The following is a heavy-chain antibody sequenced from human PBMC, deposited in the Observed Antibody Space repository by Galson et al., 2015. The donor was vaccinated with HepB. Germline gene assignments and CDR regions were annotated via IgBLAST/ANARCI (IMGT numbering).Heavy chain of an antibody. CDR2: IKSKTDVGTT. J-gene: IGHJ6*02. CDR1: GFTFSNAW. Sequence: SLRLSCAASGFTFSNAWMSWVRQAPGKGLEWVGRIKSKTDVGTTDYAAPVKGRFTISRDDSKNTLYLQMNSLKTEDTAVYYCTTVPHYDFWSGPIYYYGMDVWGQGTTVTVSS. D-gene: IGHD3-3*01. CDR3: TTVPHYDFWSGPIYYYGMDV. V-gene: IGHV3-15*01.